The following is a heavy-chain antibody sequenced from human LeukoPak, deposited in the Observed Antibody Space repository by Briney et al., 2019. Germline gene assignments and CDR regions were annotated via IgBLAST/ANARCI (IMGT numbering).Heavy chain of an antibody. V-gene: IGHV4-59*01. CDR1: GGSIRSYY. CDR3: ARGGATGRSSSYFDY. D-gene: IGHD6-6*01. CDR2: IYYTGST. Sequence: SETLSLTCTVSGGSIRSYYCSWIRQPPGKGLEWIGYIYYTGSTNYNPSLKSRVTISVDTSKNQFSLNLSSVTSADTAVYYCARGGATGRSSSYFDYWGQGTLVTLSS. J-gene: IGHJ4*02.